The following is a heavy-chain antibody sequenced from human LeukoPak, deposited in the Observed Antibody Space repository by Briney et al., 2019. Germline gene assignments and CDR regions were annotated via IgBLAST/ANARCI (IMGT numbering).Heavy chain of an antibody. CDR2: IHYSGST. CDR1: GGSISSSSYY. Sequence: PSETLSLTCTVSGGSISSSSYYWGWIRQPPGKGLEWIGSIHYSGSTYYNPSLKSRVTISVDTSKNQFSLKLSSVTAADTAVYYCARLRVGHDYVDYWGQGTLVTVSS. CDR3: ARLRVGHDYVDY. D-gene: IGHD1-26*01. V-gene: IGHV4-39*01. J-gene: IGHJ4*02.